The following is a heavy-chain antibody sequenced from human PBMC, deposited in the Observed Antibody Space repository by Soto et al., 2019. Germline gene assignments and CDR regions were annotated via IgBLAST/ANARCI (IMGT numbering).Heavy chain of an antibody. CDR3: ARDMGFALPDY. CDR2: INAGNGNT. D-gene: IGHD3-10*01. J-gene: IGHJ4*02. CDR1: GYTFTSYA. Sequence: QVQLVQSGAEVKKPGASVKVSCKASGYTFTSYAMHWVRQAPGQRLEWMGWINAGNGNTKYSQKFQGRVTITRDTSASTAYMELSSLSSEDTAVYYGARDMGFALPDYWGQGTLVTVSS. V-gene: IGHV1-3*01.